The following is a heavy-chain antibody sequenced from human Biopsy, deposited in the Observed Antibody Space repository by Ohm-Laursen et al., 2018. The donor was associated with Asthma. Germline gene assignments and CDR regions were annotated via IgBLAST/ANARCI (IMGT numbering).Heavy chain of an antibody. CDR2: HDHEEGGT. J-gene: IGHJ4*02. CDR1: GYSLTDLS. CDR3: ASDFPKDYARYNFQF. Sequence: SVKVSCKFSGYSLTDLSMHWVRQAPGQGLEWMGGHDHEEGGTVNARRFQGRVTMTEDTSTDTAYMELSSLSSDDTAVYYCASDFPKDYARYNFQFWGQGTLVAVSS. D-gene: IGHD4-17*01. V-gene: IGHV1-24*01.